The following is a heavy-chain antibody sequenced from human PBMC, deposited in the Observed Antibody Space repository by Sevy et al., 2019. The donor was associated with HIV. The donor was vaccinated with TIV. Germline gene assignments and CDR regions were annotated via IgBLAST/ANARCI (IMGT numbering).Heavy chain of an antibody. V-gene: IGHV5-51*01. CDR2: MSPGDSAP. CDR3: AGLDSYSIGWSPRYYFDY. D-gene: IGHD6-19*01. J-gene: IGHJ4*02. CDR1: AYTFTTHW. Sequence: GESLKISCTGSAYTFTTHWIGWVRQMPGKGLEWMGIMSPGDSAPSYSPSFQGQVTRSVDKSVSTAYLQWHSLETSDTAIDYCAGLDSYSIGWSPRYYFDYWGQGTLVTVSS.